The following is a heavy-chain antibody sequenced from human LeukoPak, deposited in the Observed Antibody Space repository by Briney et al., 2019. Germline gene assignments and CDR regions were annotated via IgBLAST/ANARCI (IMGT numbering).Heavy chain of an antibody. CDR3: ARRGSSGWWRSAFDI. D-gene: IGHD3-22*01. J-gene: IGHJ3*02. V-gene: IGHV4-34*01. Sequence: PSETLSLTCAVYGGSFSGYYWSWIRQPPGKGLEWIGEINHSGSTNYNPSLKSRVTISVDTSKNQFSLKLSSVTAADTAVYYCARRGSSGWWRSAFDIWGQGTMVTVSS. CDR1: GGSFSGYY. CDR2: INHSGST.